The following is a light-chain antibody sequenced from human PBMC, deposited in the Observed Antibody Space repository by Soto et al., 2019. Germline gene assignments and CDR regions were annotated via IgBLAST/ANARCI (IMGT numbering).Light chain of an antibody. J-gene: IGKJ4*01. V-gene: IGKV1-39*01. CDR2: AAT. Sequence: DIPMTQSPSSLSASVGDRVTITCRASENINKYLNWYQHKPGRAPRLLIYAATNLQGGSPSRFSGSGSGTDFTLTNSSLQPEDFATYYCQQSHSTLSVTFGGGTKVEI. CDR1: ENINKY. CDR3: QQSHSTLSVT.